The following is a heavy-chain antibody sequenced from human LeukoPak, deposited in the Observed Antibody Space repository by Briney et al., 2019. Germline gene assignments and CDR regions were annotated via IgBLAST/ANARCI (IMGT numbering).Heavy chain of an antibody. V-gene: IGHV3-30*18. CDR2: ISYDGADK. CDR1: GFTFSVYG. D-gene: IGHD6-19*01. Sequence: GGSLRLSCAASGFTFSVYGMYWVRQPPGKGLEWVSLISYDGADKYHVDSVKGRFTISRDNSNNTLYLQMNSLRPDDTAVYYCAKAGYSSGWTRYYGMDVWGQGTTVAVSS. J-gene: IGHJ6*02. CDR3: AKAGYSSGWTRYYGMDV.